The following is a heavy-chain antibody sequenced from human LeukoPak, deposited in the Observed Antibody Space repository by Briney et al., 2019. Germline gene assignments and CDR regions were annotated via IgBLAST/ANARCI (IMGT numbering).Heavy chain of an antibody. CDR1: GYTFTSYY. J-gene: IGHJ4*02. CDR3: ARDRGYCSGGSRYALPPALDY. Sequence: GASVKVSCKASGYTFTSYYMHWVRQAPGQGLEWMGIINPSGGSTSYAQKFQGRVTMTRDTSTSTVYMELSSLRSEDTAVYYCARDRGYCSGGSRYALPPALDYWGQGTLVTVSS. D-gene: IGHD2-15*01. CDR2: INPSGGST. V-gene: IGHV1-46*01.